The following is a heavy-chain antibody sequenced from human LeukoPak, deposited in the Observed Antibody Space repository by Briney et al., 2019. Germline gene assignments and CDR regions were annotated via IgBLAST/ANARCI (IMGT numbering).Heavy chain of an antibody. CDR2: ISYDGSQK. V-gene: IGHV3-30-3*01. CDR3: AKGSYSSSLGGFDY. J-gene: IGHJ4*02. Sequence: GGSLRLSCAASGFTFSSCAMHWVRQAPGKGLEWVAVISYDGSQKYYADSVKDRFTISRDNAKNTLFLQMNSLRAEDMALYYCAKGSYSSSLGGFDYWGQGTLVTVSS. CDR1: GFTFSSCA. D-gene: IGHD6-13*01.